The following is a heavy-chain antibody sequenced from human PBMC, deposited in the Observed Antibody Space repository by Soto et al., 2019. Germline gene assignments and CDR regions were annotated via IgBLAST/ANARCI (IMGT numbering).Heavy chain of an antibody. CDR2: IRRNAYGGTT. J-gene: IGHJ4*02. Sequence: GGSLRLSCTTSGFTFGDYALSWARQAPGKGLEWVGFIRRNAYGGTTDYAASVKGRFTISRDDSKSIAYLQMNSLRTEDTALYYCTRASSLDFDFWGQGTLVTVSS. D-gene: IGHD3-16*01. V-gene: IGHV3-49*04. CDR3: TRASSLDFDF. CDR1: GFTFGDYA.